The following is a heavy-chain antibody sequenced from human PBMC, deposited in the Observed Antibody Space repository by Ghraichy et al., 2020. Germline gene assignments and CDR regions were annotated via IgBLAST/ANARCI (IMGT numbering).Heavy chain of an antibody. CDR1: GGSISSYY. CDR3: ARGGSASYPFDY. V-gene: IGHV4-59*01. J-gene: IGHJ4*02. CDR2: IYYSGST. Sequence: SETLSLTCTVSGGSISSYYWSWIRQPAGKGLEWIGYIYYSGSTNYNPSLKSRVTISVDTSKNQFSLKLSSVTAADTAVYYCARGGSASYPFDYWGQGTLVTVSS. D-gene: IGHD1-26*01.